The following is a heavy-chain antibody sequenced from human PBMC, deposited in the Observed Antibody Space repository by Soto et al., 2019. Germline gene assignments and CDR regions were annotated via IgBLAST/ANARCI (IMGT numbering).Heavy chain of an antibody. V-gene: IGHV1-18*01. CDR1: GYTFNTYG. CDR3: ARDVGGHCSATRCYGGDS. Sequence: QVHLVQSGAEVKKPGASVKVSCKASGYTFNTYGISWVRQAPGQGLEWMGWINPHNGNTDLALQFQGRVTLTTDISRSTAYMELRSLRSDDTALYYCARDVGGHCSATRCYGGDSWGQGTPVTVSS. D-gene: IGHD2-2*01. CDR2: INPHNGNT. J-gene: IGHJ4*02.